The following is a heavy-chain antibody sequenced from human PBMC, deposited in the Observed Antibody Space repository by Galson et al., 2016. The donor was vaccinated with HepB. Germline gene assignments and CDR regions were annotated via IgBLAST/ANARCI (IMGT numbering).Heavy chain of an antibody. J-gene: IGHJ2*01. CDR2: ISSTGTTM. Sequence: SLRLSCAASGFTFSSYTMNWVRQAPGKGLESVSYISSTGTTMYYADSVKGRFTISRDNAKSSLYLQMHSLRDEDTAVYYCARAAFGSISYWYFDLWGRGTLVTVSS. CDR1: GFTFSSYT. V-gene: IGHV3-48*02. D-gene: IGHD2-2*01. CDR3: ARAAFGSISYWYFDL.